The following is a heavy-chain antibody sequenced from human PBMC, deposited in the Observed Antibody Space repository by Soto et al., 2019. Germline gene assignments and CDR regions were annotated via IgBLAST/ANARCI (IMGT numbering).Heavy chain of an antibody. Sequence: QITLRESGPTLVQPTQTLTLTCTLSGVSLTTSGVGVGWIRQPPGKALECLALIYWDDDKRFSPSLKSRLAITRDTSKNQVVMTMTDMAPVDTAIYYCAHRQRTVVVGAPFDLWGQGSQVTVSS. CDR2: IYWDDDK. V-gene: IGHV2-5*02. D-gene: IGHD2-15*01. CDR1: GVSLTTSGVG. J-gene: IGHJ4*02. CDR3: AHRQRTVVVGAPFDL.